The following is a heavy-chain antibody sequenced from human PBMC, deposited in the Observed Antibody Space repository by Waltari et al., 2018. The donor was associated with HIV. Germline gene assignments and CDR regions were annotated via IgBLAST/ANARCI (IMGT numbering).Heavy chain of an antibody. J-gene: IGHJ3*02. Sequence: QVQLVESGGGVVQPGRSLRLSCAASGFIFSTYAVHCVRQAPGEGREWVELISFDGGDEAYADSVKGRFTISRDNSKNTLYLQRNRRRAEDTAVYYCASAPPYVTRWFYDAFDIWGQGTMVTVSS. CDR2: ISFDGGDE. V-gene: IGHV3-30*01. CDR1: GFIFSTYA. CDR3: ASAPPYVTRWFYDAFDI. D-gene: IGHD2-15*01.